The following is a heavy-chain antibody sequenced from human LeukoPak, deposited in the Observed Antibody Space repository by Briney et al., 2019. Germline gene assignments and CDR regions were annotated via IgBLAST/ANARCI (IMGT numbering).Heavy chain of an antibody. Sequence: GGSLRLCCAASGFTFSSYSMNWVRQAPGKGLEWVSSISSSGSYIYYADSVKGRFTISRDNAKNSLYLQMNSLRAEDTAVYYCARDCSGGSCFSDYWGQGTLVTVSS. CDR2: ISSSGSYI. J-gene: IGHJ4*02. CDR1: GFTFSSYS. CDR3: ARDCSGGSCFSDY. D-gene: IGHD2-15*01. V-gene: IGHV3-21*01.